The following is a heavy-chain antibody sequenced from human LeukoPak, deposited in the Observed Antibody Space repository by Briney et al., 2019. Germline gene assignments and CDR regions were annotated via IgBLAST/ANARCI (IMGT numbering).Heavy chain of an antibody. CDR2: ISWNAGST. J-gene: IGHJ4*02. CDR1: GFIFDDYG. CDR3: AKAAYSSSWYGVYYFDY. D-gene: IGHD6-13*01. V-gene: IGHV3-43D*03. Sequence: GGSLRLSCAASGFIFDDYGMHWVRQAPGKGLEWVSLISWNAGSTYYADSVKGRFTISRDNAKNSLYLQMNSLRAEDMALYYCAKAAYSSSWYGVYYFDYWGQGTLVTVSS.